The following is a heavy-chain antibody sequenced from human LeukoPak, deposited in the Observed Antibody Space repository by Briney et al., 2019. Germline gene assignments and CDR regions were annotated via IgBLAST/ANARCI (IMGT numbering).Heavy chain of an antibody. CDR2: IYYSGST. CDR3: AREGPSYSSSWYPPGGWFDP. D-gene: IGHD6-13*01. CDR1: GGSISSGGYY. J-gene: IGHJ5*02. Sequence: PSQTLSLTCTVSGGSISSGGYYWSWIRQHPGKGLEWIGYIYYSGSTYYNPSLKSRVTISVDTSKNQFSLKLSSVTAADTAVYYCAREGPSYSSSWYPPGGWFDPWGQGTLVTVSS. V-gene: IGHV4-31*03.